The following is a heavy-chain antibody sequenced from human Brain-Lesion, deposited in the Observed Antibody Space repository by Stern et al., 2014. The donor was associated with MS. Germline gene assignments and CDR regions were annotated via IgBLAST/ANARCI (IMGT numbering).Heavy chain of an antibody. Sequence: VQLVESVPGLVKPSETLSLTCTVSGGSISSSTYYWAWIRQPPGKGLEWIGNIYYSGFTYYNPSLKSRVTISVDMSKNQFYLKLSSVPAADTAIYYCARHDSVPRPSQLYSARDRGPGYFDYWGQGTLVTVSS. CDR1: GGSISSSTYY. CDR2: IYYSGFT. V-gene: IGHV4-39*01. CDR3: ARHDSVPRPSQLYSARDRGPGYFDY. J-gene: IGHJ4*02. D-gene: IGHD1-26*01.